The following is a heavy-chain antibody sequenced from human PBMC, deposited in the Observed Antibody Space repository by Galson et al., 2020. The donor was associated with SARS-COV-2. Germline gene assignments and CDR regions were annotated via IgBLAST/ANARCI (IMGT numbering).Heavy chain of an antibody. Sequence: ESLKISCKGSGYNFTKYWIGWVRQMPGKGLEWMGVIYPGDSDTRYSPSFQGQVTISADKSISTAYLQWSSLKASDTAMYYCATAPGIAAAGRTNWFDPWGQGTLVTVSS. J-gene: IGHJ5*02. V-gene: IGHV5-51*01. CDR1: GYNFTKYW. D-gene: IGHD6-13*01. CDR3: ATAPGIAAAGRTNWFDP. CDR2: IYPGDSDT.